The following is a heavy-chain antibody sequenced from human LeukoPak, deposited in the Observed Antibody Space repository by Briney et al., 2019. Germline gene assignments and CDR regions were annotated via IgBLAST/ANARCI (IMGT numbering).Heavy chain of an antibody. CDR1: GYTFTSYG. CDR2: ISAYNGNT. Sequence: ASVKVSCKASGYTFTSYGISWVRQAPGQGLEWTGWISAYNGNTNYAQKLQGRVTMTTDTSTSTAYMELRSLRSDDTAVYYCARGPRPRMIVVVNLDYWGQGTLVTVSS. J-gene: IGHJ4*02. CDR3: ARGPRPRMIVVVNLDY. V-gene: IGHV1-18*01. D-gene: IGHD3-22*01.